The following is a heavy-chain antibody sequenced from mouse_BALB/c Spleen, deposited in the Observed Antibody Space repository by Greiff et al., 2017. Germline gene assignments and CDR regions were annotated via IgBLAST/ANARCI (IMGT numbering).Heavy chain of an antibody. Sequence: VQLQQSGAELVRSGASVKLSCTASGFNIKDYYMHWVKQRPEQGLEWIGWIDPENGDTEYAPKFQGKATMTADTSSNTAYLQLSSLTSEDTAVYYCNAYEVAWFAYWGQGTLVTVSA. CDR1: GFNIKDYY. D-gene: IGHD2-12*01. CDR3: NAYEVAWFAY. J-gene: IGHJ3*01. CDR2: IDPENGDT. V-gene: IGHV14-4*02.